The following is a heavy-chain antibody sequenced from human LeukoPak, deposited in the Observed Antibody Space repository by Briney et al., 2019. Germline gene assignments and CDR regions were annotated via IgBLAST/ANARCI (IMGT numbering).Heavy chain of an antibody. CDR3: ARDAFLAGYSSSWYGY. D-gene: IGHD6-13*01. V-gene: IGHV4-4*07. J-gene: IGHJ4*02. CDR1: GGSISSYY. Sequence: PSETLSLTCTVSGGSISSYYWSWIRQPAGKGLEWIGRIYTSGSTNYNPSLKSRVTMSVDTSKNQFSLKLSSVTAADTAVYYCARDAFLAGYSSSWYGYWGQGTLVTVSS. CDR2: IYTSGST.